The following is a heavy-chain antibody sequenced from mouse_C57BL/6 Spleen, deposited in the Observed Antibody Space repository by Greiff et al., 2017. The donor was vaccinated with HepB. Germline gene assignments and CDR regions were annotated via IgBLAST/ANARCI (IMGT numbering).Heavy chain of an antibody. J-gene: IGHJ3*01. CDR2: IWSGGST. Sequence: VQRVESGPGLVQPSQSLSITCTVSGFSLTSYGVHWVRQSPGKGLEWLGVIWSGGSTDYNAAFISRLSISKDNSKSQVFFKMNSLQADDTAIYYCARPHYYYGSSYGFAYWGQGTLVTVSA. V-gene: IGHV2-2*01. D-gene: IGHD1-1*01. CDR3: ARPHYYYGSSYGFAY. CDR1: GFSLTSYG.